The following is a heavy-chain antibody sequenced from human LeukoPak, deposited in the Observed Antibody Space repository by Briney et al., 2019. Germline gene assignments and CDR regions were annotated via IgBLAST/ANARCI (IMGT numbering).Heavy chain of an antibody. CDR3: AKDETVVAATPWFFDY. J-gene: IGHJ4*02. CDR1: GFTFSSYG. CDR2: IRYDGSNK. D-gene: IGHD2-15*01. Sequence: GGSLRLSCAASGFTFSSYGMHWVRQAPGKGLEWVAFIRYDGSNKYYADSVKGRFTISRDNSKNTLYLQMNSLRAEDTAVYYCAKDETVVAATPWFFDYWGQGTLVTVSS. V-gene: IGHV3-30*02.